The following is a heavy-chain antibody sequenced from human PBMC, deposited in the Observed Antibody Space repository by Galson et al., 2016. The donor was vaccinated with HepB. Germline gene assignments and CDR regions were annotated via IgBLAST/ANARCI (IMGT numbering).Heavy chain of an antibody. CDR3: ARAAVVPGARMVFDP. CDR1: GASINASNW. V-gene: IGHV4-4*02. D-gene: IGHD2-2*01. Sequence: SETLSLTCTVSGASINASNWWTWVRQSPGKGLEWIGEIYHTGTSNNNPFLNSRFTLSIDKSKNQFSLNITSIIAAATAVYYCARAAVVPGARMVFDPWGQGTLVTVSS. CDR2: IYHTGTS. J-gene: IGHJ5*02.